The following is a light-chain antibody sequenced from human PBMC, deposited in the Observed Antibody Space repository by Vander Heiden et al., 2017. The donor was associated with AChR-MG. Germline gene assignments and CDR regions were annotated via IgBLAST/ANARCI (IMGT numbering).Light chain of an antibody. CDR2: EDN. J-gene: IGLJ3*02. CDR1: SGSIASNY. Sequence: NFMPTQPHSVSEAPGKTVTISCTGSSGSIASNYVQWYQQRPGSAPTTVIYEDNQRPSGVPDRFSGSIDSSSNSASLTISGLKTEDKADYYCQSYDSSNQGVFGGGTKLTVL. V-gene: IGLV6-57*02. CDR3: QSYDSSNQGV.